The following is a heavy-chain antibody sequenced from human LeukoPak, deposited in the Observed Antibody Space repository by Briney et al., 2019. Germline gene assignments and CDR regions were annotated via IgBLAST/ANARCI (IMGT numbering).Heavy chain of an antibody. CDR1: GFTVSSNY. Sequence: PGGSLRLSCAASGFTVSSNYMSWVRQAPGKGLEWVSVIYSGGSTYYADSVKGRFTISRDNSKNTLYLQMNSLRAEDTAVYYCAADWSYYDFWSGYPLLYMDVWGKGTTVTVSS. CDR3: AADWSYYDFWSGYPLLYMDV. V-gene: IGHV3-53*01. J-gene: IGHJ6*03. CDR2: IYSGGST. D-gene: IGHD3-3*01.